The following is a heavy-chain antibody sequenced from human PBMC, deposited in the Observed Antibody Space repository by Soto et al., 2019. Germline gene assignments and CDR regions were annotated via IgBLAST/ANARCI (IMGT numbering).Heavy chain of an antibody. CDR3: ARVFFGELTELYYFDY. CDR1: GGSISSYY. J-gene: IGHJ4*02. V-gene: IGHV4-59*01. D-gene: IGHD1-7*01. CDR2: IYYSGST. Sequence: QVQLQESGPGLVKPSETLSLTCTVSGGSISSYYWSWIRQPPGKGLEWIGYIYYSGSTNYNPSLKSRVTISVDTSKNQFSLKLSSVTAADTAVYYCARVFFGELTELYYFDYWGQGTLVTVSS.